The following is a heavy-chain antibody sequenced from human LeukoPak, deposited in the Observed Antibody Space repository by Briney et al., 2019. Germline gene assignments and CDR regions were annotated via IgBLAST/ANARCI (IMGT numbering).Heavy chain of an antibody. CDR1: GFSVISYA. D-gene: IGHD2-21*01. CDR3: AKVRSPLANCGGDCYSPFDY. J-gene: IGHJ4*02. Sequence: GGSLRLSCAASGFSVISYAMSWVRHPPGKGLELGSGISGYAATTYHADSVEGRFTISRDNSKNTLYLQMNSLRAEDTAVYYCAKVRSPLANCGGDCYSPFDYWRQGTLVSVSS. V-gene: IGHV3-23*01. CDR2: ISGYAATT.